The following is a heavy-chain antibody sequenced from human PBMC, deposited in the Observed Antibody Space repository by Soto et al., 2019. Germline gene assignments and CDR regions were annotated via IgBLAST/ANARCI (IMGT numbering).Heavy chain of an antibody. Sequence: EVQLLESGGGLVQPGGSLRLSCAASGFTFSSYAMTWVRQAPGKGLEWVSGISGGGGSTYYADSVKGWFTISRDNSKKTLLLQMNSLRAADTAVYYCAKDRTTVDYHYGMDVWGQGTTVTVSS. D-gene: IGHD4-17*01. V-gene: IGHV3-23*01. J-gene: IGHJ6*02. CDR1: GFTFSSYA. CDR2: ISGGGGST. CDR3: AKDRTTVDYHYGMDV.